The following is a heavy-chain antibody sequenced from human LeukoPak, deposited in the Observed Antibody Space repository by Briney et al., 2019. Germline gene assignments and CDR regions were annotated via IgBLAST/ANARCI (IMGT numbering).Heavy chain of an antibody. CDR1: TGSISSYF. CDR2: IYTTGMT. V-gene: IGHV4-4*07. CDR3: GRQGYTASYYFVDY. J-gene: IGHJ4*02. D-gene: IGHD1-26*01. Sequence: SETLSLTCTVSTGSISSYFWGWVRQPAGKGLEWIGRIYTTGMTHYNPPLKSRLTMSIDTSKNQFSPTLRSVTAADTAVYYCGRQGYTASYYFVDYWSQGTLVAVS.